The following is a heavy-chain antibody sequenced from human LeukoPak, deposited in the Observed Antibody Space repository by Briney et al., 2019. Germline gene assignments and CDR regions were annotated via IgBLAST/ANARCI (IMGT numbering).Heavy chain of an antibody. CDR2: IYHSGST. CDR3: ARKIAVAPHYFDY. J-gene: IGHJ4*02. V-gene: IGHV4-4*02. CDR1: GGSISSSNW. D-gene: IGHD6-19*01. Sequence: PSGTLSLTCAVSGGSISSSNWWSWVRQPPGKGLEWIGKIYHSGSTNYNPSLKSRVTISLDKSKNQFSLKLSSVTAADTAVYYCARKIAVAPHYFDYWGQGTLVTVSS.